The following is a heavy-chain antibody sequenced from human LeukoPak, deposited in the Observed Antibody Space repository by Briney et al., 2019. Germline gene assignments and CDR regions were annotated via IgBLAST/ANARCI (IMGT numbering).Heavy chain of an antibody. V-gene: IGHV1-69*05. J-gene: IGHJ4*02. CDR2: IIPIFGTA. CDR1: GGTFSSYA. Sequence: SVKVSCKASGGTFSSYAISWVREAPGQGLEWMGGIIPIFGTANYAQKFQGRVTITTDESTSTAYMELSSLRSEDTAVYYCAGSDYYDSSGYSFDYWGQGTLVTVSS. D-gene: IGHD3-22*01. CDR3: AGSDYYDSSGYSFDY.